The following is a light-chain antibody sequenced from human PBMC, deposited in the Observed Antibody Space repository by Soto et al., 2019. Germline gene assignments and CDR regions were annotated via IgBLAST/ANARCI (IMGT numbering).Light chain of an antibody. CDR3: SSYTSLRTLVL. Sequence: QSVLTQPASVSGSPGQSITISCTGTSSDVGGYTSVSWYQKHPGKAPKLMIYEVRNRPSGVSNRFSASKSGNTASLTISGLQAEDEADYYCSSYTSLRTLVLFGGGTKVTVL. V-gene: IGLV2-14*01. CDR1: SSDVGGYTS. J-gene: IGLJ2*01. CDR2: EVR.